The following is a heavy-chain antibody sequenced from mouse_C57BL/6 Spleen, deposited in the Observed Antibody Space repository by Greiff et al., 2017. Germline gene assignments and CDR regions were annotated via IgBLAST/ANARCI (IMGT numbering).Heavy chain of an antibody. D-gene: IGHD4-1*01. J-gene: IGHJ1*03. CDR3: ARGDWDGRGYFDV. Sequence: QVQLKQPGAELVKPGASVKLSCKASGYTFTSYWMHWVKQRPGQGLEWIGMIHPNSGSTNYNEKFKSKATLTVDKSSSTAYMQLSSRTSEDSAVYYCARGDWDGRGYFDVWGTGTTVTVSS. V-gene: IGHV1-64*01. CDR1: GYTFTSYW. CDR2: IHPNSGST.